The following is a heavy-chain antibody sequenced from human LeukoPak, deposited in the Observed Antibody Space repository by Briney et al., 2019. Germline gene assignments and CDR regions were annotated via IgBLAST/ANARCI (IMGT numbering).Heavy chain of an antibody. D-gene: IGHD2-15*01. CDR3: ARGAPLLLRAFDI. J-gene: IGHJ3*02. V-gene: IGHV4-4*07. CDR1: AGSLSSYY. CDR2: IYTSGST. Sequence: PSETLSLTCTLAAGSLSSYYWSWIRQPAGKGLEWIGRIYTSGSTNYNTSFKSRVTMSVDTSKNQFSLKLSSVTAADTAVYYCARGAPLLLRAFDIWGQGTMVTVSS.